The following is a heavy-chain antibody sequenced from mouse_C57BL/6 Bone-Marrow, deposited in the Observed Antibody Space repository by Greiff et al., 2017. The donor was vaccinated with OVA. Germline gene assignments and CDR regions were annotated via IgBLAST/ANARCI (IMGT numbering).Heavy chain of an antibody. Sequence: EVKVEESGGGLVQPKGSLKLSCAASGFTFNTYAMHWVRQAPGKGLEWVARIRSKSSNYATYYADSVKDRFTISRDDSQSMLYLQMNNLKTEDTAMYYCVREDVSSYGDYAMDYWGQGTSVTVSS. CDR1: GFTFNTYA. D-gene: IGHD1-1*01. V-gene: IGHV10-3*01. CDR2: IRSKSSNYAT. J-gene: IGHJ4*01. CDR3: VREDVSSYGDYAMDY.